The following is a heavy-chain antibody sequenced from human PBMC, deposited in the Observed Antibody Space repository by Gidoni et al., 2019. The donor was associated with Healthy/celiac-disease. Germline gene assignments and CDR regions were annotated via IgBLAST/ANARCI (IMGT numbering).Heavy chain of an antibody. J-gene: IGHJ6*04. Sequence: QVQLQESGPGLVKPSETLSLTCTVSGGSISSYYWSWIRQPPGKGLEWIGYIYYSGSTNYNPPLKSRVTISGDTSKNQFSLKLSSVTAADTAVYYCARRGKYYYGMDVWGKGTTVTVSS. D-gene: IGHD3-10*01. CDR1: GGSISSYY. V-gene: IGHV4-59*01. CDR3: ARRGKYYYGMDV. CDR2: IYYSGST.